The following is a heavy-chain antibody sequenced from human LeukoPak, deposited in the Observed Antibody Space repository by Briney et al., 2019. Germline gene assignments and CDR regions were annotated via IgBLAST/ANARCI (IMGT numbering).Heavy chain of an antibody. J-gene: IGHJ5*02. CDR3: ARGSMITMVRGVIKDPNWFDP. CDR2: MNPNSGNT. D-gene: IGHD3-10*01. Sequence: ASVKVSCKASGYTFTSYDINWVRQATGQGLEWMGWMNPNSGNTGYAQKFQGRVTMIRNTSISTAYMELSSLRSEDTAVYYCARGSMITMVRGVIKDPNWFDPWDQGTLVTVSS. V-gene: IGHV1-8*01. CDR1: GYTFTSYD.